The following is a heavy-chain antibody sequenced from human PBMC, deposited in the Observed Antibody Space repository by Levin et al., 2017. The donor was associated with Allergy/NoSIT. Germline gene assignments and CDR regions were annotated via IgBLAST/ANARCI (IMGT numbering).Heavy chain of an antibody. CDR1: GFTFSSYG. CDR3: AASFRGYSGYGWDY. V-gene: IGHV3-33*01. J-gene: IGHJ4*02. CDR2: IWYDGSNK. D-gene: IGHD5-12*01. Sequence: PGGSLRLSCAASGFTFSSYGMHWVRQAPGKGLEWVAVIWYDGSNKYYADSVKGRFTISRDNSKNTLYLQMNSLRAEDTAVYYCAASFRGYSGYGWDYWGQGTLVTVSS.